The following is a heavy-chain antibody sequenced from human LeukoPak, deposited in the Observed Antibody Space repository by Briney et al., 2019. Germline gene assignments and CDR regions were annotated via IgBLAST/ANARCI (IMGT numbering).Heavy chain of an antibody. CDR1: GYTFTSYY. CDR2: ISDYNGNTNYALNT. CDR3: ARDLGVLTGTFFDF. D-gene: IGHD3-9*01. V-gene: IGHV1-18*04. J-gene: IGHJ4*02. Sequence: ASVKVSCKASGYTFTSYYMHWVRQAPGQGLQWMGWISDYNGNTNYALNTNYAQKIQGRVTLTTDTSTSTAYLELRSLRSDDTAIYYCARDLGVLTGTFFDFWGQGTLVTVSS.